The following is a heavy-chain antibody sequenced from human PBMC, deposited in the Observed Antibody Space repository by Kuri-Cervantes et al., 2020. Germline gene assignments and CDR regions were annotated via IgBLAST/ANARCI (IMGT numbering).Heavy chain of an antibody. CDR3: ARKDPYLGDYVWGSYRNPSVGLFDP. Sequence: GSRRPSCGVYGASFSSFYWSWIRQPPGKGLEWIGEINHSGNTFYNPSLKSRVTISVDTSKNQFSLKLSSVTAADTAVYYCARKDPYLGDYVWGSYRNPSVGLFDPWGQGTLVTVSS. D-gene: IGHD3-16*02. CDR2: INHSGNT. J-gene: IGHJ5*02. V-gene: IGHV4-34*01. CDR1: GASFSSFY.